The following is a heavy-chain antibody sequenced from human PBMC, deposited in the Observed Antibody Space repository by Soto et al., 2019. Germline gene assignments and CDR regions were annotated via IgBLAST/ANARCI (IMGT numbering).Heavy chain of an antibody. D-gene: IGHD3-22*01. V-gene: IGHV3-73*01. CDR2: IRSKANSYAT. CDR1: GFTFSGSA. Sequence: PGGSLRFSCAASGFTFSGSAMHWVRQASGKGLEWVGRIRSKANSYATAYAASVKGRFTISRDDSKNTAYLQMNSLKTEDTAVYYCTRPDSSGYEHYWGQGTLVTVSS. CDR3: TRPDSSGYEHY. J-gene: IGHJ4*02.